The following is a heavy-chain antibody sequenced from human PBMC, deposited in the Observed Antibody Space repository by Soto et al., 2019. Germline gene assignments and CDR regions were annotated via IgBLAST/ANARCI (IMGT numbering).Heavy chain of an antibody. D-gene: IGHD3-3*01. Sequence: QVQLVQSGAEVKKPGSSVKVSCKASGGTFSSYAISWVRQAPGQGLEWMGGIIPIFGTANYAQKCQGRVTITADKSTSTAYMEVSRLRSEDTAVYYCVREIRLWSGYRGRMDVWGQGTTVTVSS. V-gene: IGHV1-69*06. CDR1: GGTFSSYA. CDR3: VREIRLWSGYRGRMDV. CDR2: IIPIFGTA. J-gene: IGHJ6*02.